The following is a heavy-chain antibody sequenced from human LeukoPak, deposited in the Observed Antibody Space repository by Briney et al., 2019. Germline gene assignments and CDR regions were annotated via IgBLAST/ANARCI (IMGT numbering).Heavy chain of an antibody. V-gene: IGHV3-48*03. CDR2: ISSSGSTI. Sequence: GGSLRLSCAASGFTFSSYEMNWVRQAPGKGLEWVSYISSSGSTIYYADSLRGRFTISRDNAKNSLYLQMNSLRVEDTALYYCARGPDYYFYIDVWGKGTTVTVSS. CDR1: GFTFSSYE. CDR3: ARGPDYYFYIDV. J-gene: IGHJ6*03.